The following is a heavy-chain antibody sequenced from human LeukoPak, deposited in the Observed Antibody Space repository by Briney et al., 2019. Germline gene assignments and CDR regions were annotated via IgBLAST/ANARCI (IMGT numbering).Heavy chain of an antibody. CDR3: ARAKGSGSPNYFDY. V-gene: IGHV1-2*02. D-gene: IGHD3-22*01. Sequence: ASVKVSCKASGYTFTGYYMHWVRQAPGQGLEWMGWINPNSGGTNYAQKFQGRVTMTRDTSISTAYVELSRLRSDDTAVYYCARAKGSGSPNYFDYWGQGTLVTVSS. CDR2: INPNSGGT. CDR1: GYTFTGYY. J-gene: IGHJ4*02.